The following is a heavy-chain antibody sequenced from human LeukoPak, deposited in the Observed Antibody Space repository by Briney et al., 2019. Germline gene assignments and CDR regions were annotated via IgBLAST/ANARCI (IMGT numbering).Heavy chain of an antibody. CDR2: IGTAGDT. V-gene: IGHV3-13*01. Sequence: GGSLRLSCAASGFTFSSYDMHWVRQATGKGLEWVSPIGTAGDTYYPGSVKGRFTISRDIAKNSLYLQMNSLRAEDTALYYCARDDIAATGMAFDYWGQGTLVTVSS. CDR1: GFTFSSYD. CDR3: ARDDIAATGMAFDY. J-gene: IGHJ4*02. D-gene: IGHD6-13*01.